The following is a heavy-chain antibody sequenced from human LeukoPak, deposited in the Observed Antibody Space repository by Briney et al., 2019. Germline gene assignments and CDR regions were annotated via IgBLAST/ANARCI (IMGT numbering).Heavy chain of an antibody. CDR3: ARDYGARRTWFDP. D-gene: IGHD4-17*01. Sequence: SETLSLTCTVSGFSISSYYLSWIRQPPGKGLEWIGYIYYSGSTNYNPSLKSRVTISLDTSKNQFSLQLSSVTAADTAVYSCARDYGARRTWFDPWGQGTLVTVSS. J-gene: IGHJ5*02. V-gene: IGHV4-59*01. CDR2: IYYSGST. CDR1: GFSISSYY.